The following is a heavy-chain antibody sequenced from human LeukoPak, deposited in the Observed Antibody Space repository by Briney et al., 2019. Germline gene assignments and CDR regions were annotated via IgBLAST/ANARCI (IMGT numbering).Heavy chain of an antibody. CDR1: GGTFSSYA. CDR2: IVPVFGTA. CDR3: ARESPYDYVWGSYRPYNWFDP. D-gene: IGHD3-16*02. V-gene: IGHV1-69*05. J-gene: IGHJ5*02. Sequence: SVKVSCKASGGTFSSYAISWVRQAPGQGLEWIGGIVPVFGTANYAQKFQGRVTITTDESTSTAYMELSSLRSEDTAVYYCARESPYDYVWGSYRPYNWFDPWGQGTLVTVSS.